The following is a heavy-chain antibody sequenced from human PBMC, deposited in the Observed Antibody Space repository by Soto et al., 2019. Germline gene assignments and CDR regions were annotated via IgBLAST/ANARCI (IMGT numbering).Heavy chain of an antibody. V-gene: IGHV4-59*08. Sequence: QVQLQESGPGLVRPSETLSLTCTVSSDSISSYYWIWIRQSPGKGLEWIGYTDYSGNTNSNPSLKSRVTISGDTSKNQFSLRPSSVTAADTAVYYCARAVGDPLYYLDYWGQGTLVTVSS. CDR2: TDYSGNT. D-gene: IGHD6-19*01. J-gene: IGHJ4*02. CDR3: ARAVGDPLYYLDY. CDR1: SDSISSYY.